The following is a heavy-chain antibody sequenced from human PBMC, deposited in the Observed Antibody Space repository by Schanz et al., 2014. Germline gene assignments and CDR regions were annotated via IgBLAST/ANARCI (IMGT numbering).Heavy chain of an antibody. Sequence: QVQLVESGGGVVQPGRSLRLSCAASGFTFSSYGMHWVRQAPGKGLEWVAVIWYDGSNKDYADSVKGRFTISRDNSKNTLYLHMNNLRAEEPTVYYCARDFHGYGQHLDYWGQGSLVTVSS. CDR3: ARDFHGYGQHLDY. D-gene: IGHD5-12*01. V-gene: IGHV3-33*01. CDR2: IWYDGSNK. CDR1: GFTFSSYG. J-gene: IGHJ4*02.